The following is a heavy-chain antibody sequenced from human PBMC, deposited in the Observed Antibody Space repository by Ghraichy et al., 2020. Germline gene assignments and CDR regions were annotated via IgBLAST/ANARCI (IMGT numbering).Heavy chain of an antibody. D-gene: IGHD6-6*01. J-gene: IGHJ4*02. CDR2: ISYSGTT. V-gene: IGHV4-59*11. CDR1: GGSISSHY. Sequence: SETLSLTCTVSGGSISSHYWSWIRQPPGKGLEWIGYISYSGTTSYNPYLKTRVTIPVDTSKNQFSMKHNSVTAADTAVYYCARNLNSYSRSSTYWGQGTLVTVSS. CDR3: ARNLNSYSRSSTY.